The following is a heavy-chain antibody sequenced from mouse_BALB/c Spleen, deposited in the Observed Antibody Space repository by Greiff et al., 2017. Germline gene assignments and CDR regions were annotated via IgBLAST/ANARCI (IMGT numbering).Heavy chain of an antibody. CDR3: VKTGGATYAMDY. D-gene: IGHD3-1*01. CDR2: ISSGGSYT. V-gene: IGHV5-9-3*01. Sequence: EVKLMESGGGLVKPGGSLKLSCAASGFTFSSYAMSWVRQTPEKRLEWVATISSGGSYTYYPDSVKGRFTISRDNAKNTLYLQMSSLRSEDTAMYYCVKTGGATYAMDYWGQGTSVTVSS. J-gene: IGHJ4*01. CDR1: GFTFSSYA.